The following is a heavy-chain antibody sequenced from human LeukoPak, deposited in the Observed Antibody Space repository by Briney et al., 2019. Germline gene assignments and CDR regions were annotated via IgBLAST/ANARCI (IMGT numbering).Heavy chain of an antibody. CDR2: IIPIFGTA. CDR1: GGTFSSYA. D-gene: IGHD2-2*01. CDR3: ARAGDCSSTSCQHTGPYLYYFDY. Sequence: ASVKVSCKASGGTFSSYAISWVRQAPGQGLEWMGGIIPIFGTANYAQKFQGRATITTDESTSTAYMELSSLRSEDTAVYYCARAGDCSSTSCQHTGPYLYYFDYWGQGTLVTVSS. V-gene: IGHV1-69*05. J-gene: IGHJ4*02.